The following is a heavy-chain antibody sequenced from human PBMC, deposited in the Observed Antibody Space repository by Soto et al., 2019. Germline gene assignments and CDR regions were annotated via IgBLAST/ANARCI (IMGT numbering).Heavy chain of an antibody. CDR3: ARDGSGHGGTGRVLSDS. Sequence: QVQLEQSGAEVKKPGASVKVSCKASGYTFNRYGVSWVRQAPGQGLEWMGWIRAYSGSTNYAQKFQDRVTMTRDTCTSTDYMEMRSLRSDDTAVYFCARDGSGHGGTGRVLSDSWGQGTLVTVSS. CDR2: IRAYSGST. J-gene: IGHJ4*02. V-gene: IGHV1-18*01. CDR1: GYTFNRYG. D-gene: IGHD1-26*01.